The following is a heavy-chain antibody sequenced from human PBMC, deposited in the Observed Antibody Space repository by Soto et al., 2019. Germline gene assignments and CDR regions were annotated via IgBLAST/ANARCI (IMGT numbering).Heavy chain of an antibody. CDR1: GFTFSSYG. Sequence: QVQLVESGGGVVQPGRSLRLSCAASGFTFSSYGMHWVRQAPGKGLEWVAVIWYDGSNTYYADSVKGRFTMSRDNSKNTLYLQMNSLRAEDTAVYYCARDGPGMDVWGQGTTVTVSS. CDR2: IWYDGSNT. V-gene: IGHV3-33*01. CDR3: ARDGPGMDV. J-gene: IGHJ6*02.